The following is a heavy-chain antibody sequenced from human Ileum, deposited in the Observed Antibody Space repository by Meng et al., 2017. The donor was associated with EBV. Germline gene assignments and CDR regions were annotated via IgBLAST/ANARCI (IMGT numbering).Heavy chain of an antibody. CDR3: ASSDYYRSDY. D-gene: IGHD3-22*01. J-gene: IGHJ4*02. CDR2: TSHSGST. CDR1: GGSISRSDW. Sequence: QVQLTEAGPGPVKPSETLSLTCAVSGGSISRSDWWSWVRQPPGKGLEWIGETSHSGSTNYSPSLKSRVTISLDKSKNQLSLKLNSVTAADTAVYYCASSDYYRSDYWGQGTLVTVSS. V-gene: IGHV4-4*02.